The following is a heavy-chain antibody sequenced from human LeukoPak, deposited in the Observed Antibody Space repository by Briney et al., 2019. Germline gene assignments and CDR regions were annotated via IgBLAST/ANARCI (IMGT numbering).Heavy chain of an antibody. V-gene: IGHV1-46*01. J-gene: IGHJ3*02. Sequence: WASVKVSCKASGYTFTSYYMHWVRQAPGQGLEWMGIINPSGGSTSYAQKFQGRVTMTRDMSTSTVYMELSSLRSEDTAVYYCASLYSNYDAFDIWGQGTMVTVSS. D-gene: IGHD6-13*01. CDR1: GYTFTSYY. CDR2: INPSGGST. CDR3: ASLYSNYDAFDI.